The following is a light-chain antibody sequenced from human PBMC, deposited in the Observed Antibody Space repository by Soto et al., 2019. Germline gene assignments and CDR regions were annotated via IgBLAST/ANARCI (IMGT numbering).Light chain of an antibody. V-gene: IGLV1-40*01. CDR3: QSYDSSLSGWV. Sequence: QSVLTQPPSVSGAPGQRVTISCTGSSSNIGAGYDVHWYQQFQGTAPKLLIHGNSNRPSGVPDRFSGSKSGTSASLAITGLQPEDEADYYCQSYDSSLSGWVFGGGPKLTVL. CDR2: GNS. J-gene: IGLJ3*02. CDR1: SSNIGAGYD.